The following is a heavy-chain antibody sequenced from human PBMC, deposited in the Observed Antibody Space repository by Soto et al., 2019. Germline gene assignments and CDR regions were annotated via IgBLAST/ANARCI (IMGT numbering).Heavy chain of an antibody. CDR3: ATPWRDDSYYYYYGMDV. Sequence: SETLSLTCTVSGGSISSSSYYWGWIRQPPGKGLEWIGSIYYSGSTYYNPSLKSRVTISVDTSKNQFSLKLSSVTAADTAVYYCATPWRDDSYYYYYGMDVWGQGTTVTVSS. V-gene: IGHV4-39*01. J-gene: IGHJ6*02. CDR2: IYYSGST. D-gene: IGHD3-22*01. CDR1: GGSISSSSYY.